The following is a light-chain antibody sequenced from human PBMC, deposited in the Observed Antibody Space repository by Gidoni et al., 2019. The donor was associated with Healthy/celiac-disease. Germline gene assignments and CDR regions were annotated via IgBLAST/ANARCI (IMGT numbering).Light chain of an antibody. CDR1: SSNIGSNT. V-gene: IGLV1-44*01. CDR3: AAWDDSLNGPV. J-gene: IGLJ3*02. CDR2: SNN. Sequence: QSLLTQPPSASGTPGQRVTFSCSGSSSNIGSNTVNWYQQLPGTAPKLLIYSNNQRPSGVPDRFSGSKSGTSASLAISGLQSEDEADYYCAAWDDSLNGPVFGGGTKLTVL.